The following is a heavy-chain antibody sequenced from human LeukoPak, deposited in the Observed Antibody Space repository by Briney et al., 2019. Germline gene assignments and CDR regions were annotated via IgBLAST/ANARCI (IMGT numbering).Heavy chain of an antibody. Sequence: GGSLRLSCAASGFTFSSYEMNWVRQAPGKGLEWVSYISSSGSTIYYADSVKGRFTISRDNAKNSLYLQMNSLRAEDTAVYYCARAPGYSSSWFKPDYYYYGMDVRGQGTTVTVSS. V-gene: IGHV3-48*03. CDR1: GFTFSSYE. D-gene: IGHD6-13*01. J-gene: IGHJ6*02. CDR3: ARAPGYSSSWFKPDYYYYGMDV. CDR2: ISSSGSTI.